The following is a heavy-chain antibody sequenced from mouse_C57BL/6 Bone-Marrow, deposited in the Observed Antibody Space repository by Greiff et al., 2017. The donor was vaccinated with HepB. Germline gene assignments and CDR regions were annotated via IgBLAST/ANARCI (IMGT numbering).Heavy chain of an antibody. CDR3: TRDRGGDYSRSYAEY. V-gene: IGHV5-9-1*02. J-gene: IGHJ2*01. Sequence: EVNLVESGEGLVKPGGSLKLSCAASGFTFSSYAMSWVRQTPEKRLEWVAYISSGGDYIYYADTVKGRFTISRDNARNTLYLQMSSLKSEDTAMYYCTRDRGGDYSRSYAEYWGQGTTLTVSS. CDR2: ISSGGDYI. CDR1: GFTFSSYA. D-gene: IGHD1-1*01.